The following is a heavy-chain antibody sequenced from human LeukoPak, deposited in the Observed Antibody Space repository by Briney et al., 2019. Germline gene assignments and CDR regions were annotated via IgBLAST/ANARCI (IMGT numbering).Heavy chain of an antibody. V-gene: IGHV3-7*01. CDR1: GGSISSYY. Sequence: ETLSLTCTVSGGSISSYYWSWVRQAPGKGLEWVANIKQDGSEKYYVDSVKGRFTISRDNAKNSLYLQMNSLRAEDTAVYYCAKGSRDSSGYYIDYWGQGTLVTVSS. CDR3: AKGSRDSSGYYIDY. J-gene: IGHJ4*02. D-gene: IGHD3-22*01. CDR2: IKQDGSEK.